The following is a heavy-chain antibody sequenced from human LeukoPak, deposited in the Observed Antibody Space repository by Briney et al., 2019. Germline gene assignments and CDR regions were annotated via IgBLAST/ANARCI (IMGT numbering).Heavy chain of an antibody. J-gene: IGHJ6*02. D-gene: IGHD1-1*01. CDR3: TTTQGYYYGMDV. CDR2: IRSKAYGGTT. CDR1: GFTFGDYA. V-gene: IGHV3-49*04. Sequence: GGSLRLSCTASGFTFGDYAMSWVRQAPGKGLEWVGFIRSKAYGGTTEYAASVKGRFTISRDDSKSIAYLQMNSLKTEDTAVYYCTTTQGYYYGMDVWGQGTTVTVSS.